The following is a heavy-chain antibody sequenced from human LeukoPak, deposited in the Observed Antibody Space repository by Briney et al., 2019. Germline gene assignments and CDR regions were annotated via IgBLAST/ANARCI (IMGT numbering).Heavy chain of an antibody. J-gene: IGHJ4*02. V-gene: IGHV3-66*02. CDR2: IYSGGST. CDR1: GFTVSSNY. Sequence: GGSLRLSRAASGFTVSSNYMSWVRQAPGKGLEWVSVIYSGGSTYYADSVKGRFTISRDNSKNTLYLQMNSLRAEDTAVYYCARDLGGPAGVDYWGQGTLVTVSS. CDR3: ARDLGGPAGVDY. D-gene: IGHD3-16*01.